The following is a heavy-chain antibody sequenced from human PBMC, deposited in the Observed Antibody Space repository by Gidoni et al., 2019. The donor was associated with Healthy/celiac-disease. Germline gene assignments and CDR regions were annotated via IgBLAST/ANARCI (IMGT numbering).Heavy chain of an antibody. J-gene: IGHJ5*02. CDR1: GGSLSSGSYH. CDR3: ARDRLYDSSGYYLNWFDP. CDR2: IYTSGST. Sequence: QVQLQESGPGLVKPSQTLSLTCTVPGGSLSSGSYHWSWIRQPAGKGLEWIGRIYTSGSTNYNPSLKSRVTISVDTSKNQFSLKLSSVTAADTAVYYCARDRLYDSSGYYLNWFDPWGQGTLVTVSS. D-gene: IGHD3-22*01. V-gene: IGHV4-61*02.